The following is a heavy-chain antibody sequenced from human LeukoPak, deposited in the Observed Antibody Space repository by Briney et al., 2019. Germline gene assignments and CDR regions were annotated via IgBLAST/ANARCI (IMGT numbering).Heavy chain of an antibody. D-gene: IGHD6-19*01. CDR2: ISGSGGST. Sequence: GSLRLSCAASGFTFSSYAMSWVRQAPGKGLEWVSAISGSGGSTYYADSVKGRFTISRDNSKNTLYLQMNSLRAEDTAVYYCAKDFVRSTAVAGNFDYWGQGTLVTVSS. CDR1: GFTFSSYA. CDR3: AKDFVRSTAVAGNFDY. V-gene: IGHV3-23*01. J-gene: IGHJ4*02.